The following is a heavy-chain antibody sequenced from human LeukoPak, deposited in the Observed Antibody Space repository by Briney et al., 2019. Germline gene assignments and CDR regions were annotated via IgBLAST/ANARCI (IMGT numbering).Heavy chain of an antibody. CDR2: IYYSGST. J-gene: IGHJ6*02. CDR3: ASDSSGQGDYNYGMDV. D-gene: IGHD3-22*01. CDR1: GGSISSYY. V-gene: IGHV4-59*01. Sequence: SETLSLTCTVSGGSISSYYWSWIRQPPGKGLEWIGYIYYSGSTNYNPSLKSRVAISVDTSKNQFSLKLSSVTAADTAVYYCASDSSGQGDYNYGMDVWGQGTTVTVSS.